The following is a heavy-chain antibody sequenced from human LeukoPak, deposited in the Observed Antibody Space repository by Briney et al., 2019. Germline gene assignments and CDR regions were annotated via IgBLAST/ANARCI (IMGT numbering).Heavy chain of an antibody. CDR2: INPSGGST. J-gene: IGHJ4*02. CDR3: ASETQTTPVDY. D-gene: IGHD4-11*01. Sequence: ASVKVSCKASGYTFTSYYMHWVRQAPGQGLEWMGIINPSGGSTSYAQKFQGRVTITADKSTSTAYMELSSLRSEDTAVYYCASETQTTPVDYWGQGTLVTVSS. CDR1: GYTFTSYY. V-gene: IGHV1-46*01.